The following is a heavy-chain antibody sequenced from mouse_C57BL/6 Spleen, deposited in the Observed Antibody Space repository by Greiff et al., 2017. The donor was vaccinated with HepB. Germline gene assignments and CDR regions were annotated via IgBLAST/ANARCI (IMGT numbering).Heavy chain of an antibody. CDR1: GFTFSSYA. Sequence: EVTLVESGGGLVKPGGSLKLSCAASGFTFSSYAMSWVRQTPEKRLEWVATISDGGSYTYYPDNVKVRFTISRDNAKNNLYLQMSHLKSEDTAMYYCARGNDYVLFAYWGQGTLVTVSA. V-gene: IGHV5-4*03. CDR2: ISDGGSYT. D-gene: IGHD2-4*01. CDR3: ARGNDYVLFAY. J-gene: IGHJ3*01.